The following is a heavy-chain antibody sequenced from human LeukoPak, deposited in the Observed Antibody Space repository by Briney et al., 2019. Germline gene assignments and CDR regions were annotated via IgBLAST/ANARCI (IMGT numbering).Heavy chain of an antibody. J-gene: IGHJ6*03. CDR3: AKDVGYYGSGIYSSNSMDV. CDR1: GFTFSSYE. CDR2: ISGSGGST. V-gene: IGHV3-23*01. Sequence: PGGSLRLSCAASGFTFSSYEMNWVRQAPGKGLEWVSVISGSGGSTYYADSVKGRFTISRDNSKNTLYLQMNSLRAEDTAVYYCAKDVGYYGSGIYSSNSMDVWGKGTTVTISS. D-gene: IGHD3-10*01.